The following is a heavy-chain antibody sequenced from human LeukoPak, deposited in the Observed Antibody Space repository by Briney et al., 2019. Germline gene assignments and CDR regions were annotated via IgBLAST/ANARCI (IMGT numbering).Heavy chain of an antibody. D-gene: IGHD2-2*01. Sequence: SETLSLTCTVSGGSISSGGYYWSWIRQPPGKGLEWIGYIYYSGSTYYNPSLKSRVTISVDTSKNQFSLKLSSVTAADTAVYYCAREVVVPAASKSYNWFDPWGQGTLVTVSP. J-gene: IGHJ5*02. CDR2: IYYSGST. CDR1: GGSISSGGYY. CDR3: AREVVVPAASKSYNWFDP. V-gene: IGHV4-30-4*08.